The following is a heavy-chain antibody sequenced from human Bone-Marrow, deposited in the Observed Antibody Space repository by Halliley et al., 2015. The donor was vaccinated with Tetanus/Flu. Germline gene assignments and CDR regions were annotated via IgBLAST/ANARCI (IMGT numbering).Heavy chain of an antibody. J-gene: IGHJ5*02. CDR3: ASRAASFDSGRPLWDWFDP. Sequence: TLSLTCNVSGGSVRSGSHYWTWIRQSPGKGLEWIAYIYHSGSTNYNPSLKSRIAISIDTSNNQFSLKLSSVTAADTAIYYCASRAASFDSGRPLWDWFDPWGQGTLVTVSS. D-gene: IGHD3-16*01. CDR2: IYHSGST. V-gene: IGHV4-61*01. CDR1: GGSVRSGSHY.